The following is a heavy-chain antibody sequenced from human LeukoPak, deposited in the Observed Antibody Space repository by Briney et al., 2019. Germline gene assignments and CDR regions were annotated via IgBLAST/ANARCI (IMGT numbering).Heavy chain of an antibody. D-gene: IGHD6-13*01. CDR3: ARDRPYSSSWYYFDY. Sequence: SETLSLTCAVHGGSFSGYYWTWIRQPPGKGLEWIGEINHSGSTNYNPSLKSRVTMSVDTSKNQFSLRLSSVTAADTAVYYCARDRPYSSSWYYFDYWGQGTLVTVSS. CDR1: GGSFSGYY. V-gene: IGHV4-34*01. J-gene: IGHJ4*02. CDR2: INHSGST.